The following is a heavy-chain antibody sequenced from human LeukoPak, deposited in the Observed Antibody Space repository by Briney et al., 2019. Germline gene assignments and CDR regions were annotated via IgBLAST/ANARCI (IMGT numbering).Heavy chain of an antibody. Sequence: GRSLRLSCAASGFTFRNYGMHWVRQAPGKGLEWVAVIWKDGSNKYYADSVKGRFTISRDNSKNTLYLQMNSLRAEDTAVYYCAKSIMFAAGRLGRIDYWGRGTLVTVSS. CDR2: IWKDGSNK. CDR1: GFTFRNYG. CDR3: AKSIMFAAGRLGRIDY. V-gene: IGHV3-33*06. J-gene: IGHJ4*02. D-gene: IGHD3-16*01.